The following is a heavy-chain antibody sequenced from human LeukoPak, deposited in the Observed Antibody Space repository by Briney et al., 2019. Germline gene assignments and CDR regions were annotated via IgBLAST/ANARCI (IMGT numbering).Heavy chain of an antibody. CDR2: IKQDGSEK. CDR3: ARDVTAISYYYYYMDV. J-gene: IGHJ6*03. V-gene: IGHV3-7*01. CDR1: GFTFSSYW. Sequence: GGSLRLSCAASGFTFSSYWMSWVRQAPGKGLEWVANIKQDGSEKYYVDSVKGRFTISRDNAKNSLYLQMNSLRAEDTVVYYCARDVTAISYYYYYMDVWGKGTTVTVSS. D-gene: IGHD2-21*02.